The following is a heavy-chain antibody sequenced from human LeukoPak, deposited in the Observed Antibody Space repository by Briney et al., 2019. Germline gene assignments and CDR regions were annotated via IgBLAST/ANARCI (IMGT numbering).Heavy chain of an antibody. Sequence: GGSLRLSCAASGFTFSSYEMNWVRQAPGKGLEWVSYISSSGSTTYYADPVKGRFTISRDNAKNSLYLQMNSLRAEDTAVYYCASQGYYYGSGSYYFDYWGQGTLVTVSS. J-gene: IGHJ4*02. D-gene: IGHD3-10*01. V-gene: IGHV3-48*03. CDR3: ASQGYYYGSGSYYFDY. CDR2: ISSSGSTT. CDR1: GFTFSSYE.